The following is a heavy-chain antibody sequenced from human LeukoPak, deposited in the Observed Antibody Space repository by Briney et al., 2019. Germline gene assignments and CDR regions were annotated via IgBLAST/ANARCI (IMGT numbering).Heavy chain of an antibody. CDR1: GFILSSHA. D-gene: IGHD1-7*01. CDR3: ARDSGITGTTDFDY. Sequence: GGSLRLSCAASGFILSSHAMHWVRQAPGKGLEWVAVIWYDGSNKYYADSVKGRFTISRDNSKNTLYLQMNSLRAEDTAVYYCARDSGITGTTDFDYWGQGTLVTVSS. V-gene: IGHV3-30*04. J-gene: IGHJ4*02. CDR2: IWYDGSNK.